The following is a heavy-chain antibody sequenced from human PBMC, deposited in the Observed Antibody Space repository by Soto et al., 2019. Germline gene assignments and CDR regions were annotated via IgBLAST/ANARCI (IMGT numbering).Heavy chain of an antibody. D-gene: IGHD3-3*01. J-gene: IGHJ4*02. V-gene: IGHV1-69*13. CDR3: ATGVIWIGYFTVDS. CDR2: FIPVYRTL. Sequence: SVKVCCKASGGSFGNSAINWVRQTPGQGLEWLGGFIPVYRTLNYAQKFQGRVTITADESTGTAYMTLSSLASDDTAVYYCATGVIWIGYFTVDSWGQGTRVTVSS. CDR1: GGSFGNSA.